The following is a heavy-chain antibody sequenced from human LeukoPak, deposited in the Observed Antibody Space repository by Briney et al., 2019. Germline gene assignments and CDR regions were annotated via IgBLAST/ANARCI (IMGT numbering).Heavy chain of an antibody. CDR1: GGSVSSGGWY. D-gene: IGHD6-6*01. J-gene: IGHJ4*02. V-gene: IGHV4-61*02. CDR2: VYSDEGT. CDR3: ATWSSSSGEVY. Sequence: SETLSLTCTVSGGSVSSGGWYWRWIRQPAGKGLEWIGRVYSDEGTIYNPSLKSRVTISVDTSRNQFSLNLSSATAADTAVYYCATWSSSSGEVYWGQGTLVTVSS.